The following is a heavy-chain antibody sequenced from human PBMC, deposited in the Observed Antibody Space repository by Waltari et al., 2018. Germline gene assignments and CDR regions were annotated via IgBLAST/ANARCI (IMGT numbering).Heavy chain of an antibody. CDR1: GFAFRRYE. Sequence: EVQLVESGGGLVQPGGSLRLSCAASGFAFRRYEMNWVRQAPGKGLEWVSYISSSGSTKYYADSVKGRFTVSRDNAKNSLYLQMNSLRAEDTAVYYCARDDIVGAIVDYWGQGSLVTVSS. CDR2: ISSSGSTK. J-gene: IGHJ4*02. CDR3: ARDDIVGAIVDY. D-gene: IGHD1-26*01. V-gene: IGHV3-48*03.